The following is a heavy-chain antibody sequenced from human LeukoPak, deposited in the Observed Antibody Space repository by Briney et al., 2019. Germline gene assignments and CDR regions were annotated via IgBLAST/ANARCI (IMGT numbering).Heavy chain of an antibody. CDR2: IYAIGTT. CDR3: ARGSATATIQLDN. V-gene: IGHV3-66*01. D-gene: IGHD5-24*01. J-gene: IGHJ4*02. Sequence: PGGSLRLSCTASGFTVSSSYMSWVRQAPGKGLEWVSFIYAIGTTYYADSVKGRFTISRGNSKNTVYLQMNSLRAEDTAVYYCARGSATATIQLDNWGQGTLVTVSS. CDR1: GFTVSSSY.